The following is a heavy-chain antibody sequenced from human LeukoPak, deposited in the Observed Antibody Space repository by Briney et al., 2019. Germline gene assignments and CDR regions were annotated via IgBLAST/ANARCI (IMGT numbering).Heavy chain of an antibody. CDR3: ARVDDRGHYYDSSGPRKLFDY. J-gene: IGHJ4*02. Sequence: ASVKVSCKASGGTFSSYVINWVRQAPGPGLEWMGGIIPIFGTANYAQKFQGRVTITADKSTSTAYMELSRLRSDDTAVYYCARVDDRGHYYDSSGPRKLFDYWGQGTLVTVSS. D-gene: IGHD3-22*01. CDR1: GGTFSSYV. V-gene: IGHV1-69*06. CDR2: IIPIFGTA.